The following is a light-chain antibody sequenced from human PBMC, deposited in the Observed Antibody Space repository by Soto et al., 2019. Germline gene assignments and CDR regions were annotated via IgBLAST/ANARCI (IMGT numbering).Light chain of an antibody. CDR2: WAS. CDR3: QQYYSTPT. Sequence: DIVMTQSPDSLAVSLGERATINCKSSQSVLYSSNNKSYLAWYQQKPGQPPKLLVYWASTRESGVPDRFSGSGSGTYFTLTISSLQAVDVAVYYCQQYYSTPTCGQGTKVEIK. CDR1: QSVLYSSNNKSY. V-gene: IGKV4-1*01. J-gene: IGKJ1*01.